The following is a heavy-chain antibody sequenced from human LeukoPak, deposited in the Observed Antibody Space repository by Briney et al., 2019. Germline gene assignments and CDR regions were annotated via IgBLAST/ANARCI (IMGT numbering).Heavy chain of an antibody. J-gene: IGHJ6*03. CDR3: AKRRHDYGDYYYMDV. Sequence: GGSLRLSCAASGFTFGSYGMSWVRQAPGKGLEWVSAISGTGGSTYYADSVKGRFTISRVNSKNTLYLQMNSLRADDTAVYYCAKRRHDYGDYYYMDVWGKGTTVTVSS. V-gene: IGHV3-23*01. D-gene: IGHD4-17*01. CDR1: GFTFGSYG. CDR2: ISGTGGST.